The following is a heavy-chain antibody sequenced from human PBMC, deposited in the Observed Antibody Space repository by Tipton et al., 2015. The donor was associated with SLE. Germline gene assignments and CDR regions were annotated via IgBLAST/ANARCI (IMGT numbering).Heavy chain of an antibody. Sequence: VQLVQSGAEVKKPGESLKISCKASGFTFTDYWIAWLRQLPGKGLEWMGIIYPRDSDARYSPSFQGQVTFSADKSITTAYLQWSRLEASDTAIYYCARHRQDCANDACHRAWLDPWGQGTLVTVSS. J-gene: IGHJ5*02. CDR2: IYPRDSDA. CDR1: GFTFTDYW. CDR3: ARHRQDCANDACHRAWLDP. V-gene: IGHV5-51*01. D-gene: IGHD2-8*01.